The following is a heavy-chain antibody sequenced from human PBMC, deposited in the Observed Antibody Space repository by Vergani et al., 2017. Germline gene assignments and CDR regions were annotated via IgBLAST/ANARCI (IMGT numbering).Heavy chain of an antibody. CDR2: ISGSGGST. CDR3: AKDPYSSSRLYYFDY. V-gene: IGHV3-23*01. J-gene: IGHJ4*02. Sequence: EVQLLESGGGLVQPGGSLRLSCAASGFTFSSYAMSWVRQAPGKGLERVSAISGSGGSTYYADSVKGRFTISRDNSKNTLYLQMNSLRAEDTAVYYCAKDPYSSSRLYYFDYWGQGTLVTVSS. D-gene: IGHD6-6*01. CDR1: GFTFSSYA.